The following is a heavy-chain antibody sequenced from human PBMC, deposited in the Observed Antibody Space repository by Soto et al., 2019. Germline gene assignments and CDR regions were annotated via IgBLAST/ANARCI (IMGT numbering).Heavy chain of an antibody. Sequence: ASVKVSFKASGYTFTSYYIHWVRQAPGQGLEWMGIINTSGGRRSYAQKFQGRVTLTWDTSTSTVYMELSSLRSEDTAVYYCARSDYSNYELDYWGQGTQVTVSS. J-gene: IGHJ4*02. CDR2: INTSGGRR. V-gene: IGHV1-46*03. CDR3: ARSDYSNYELDY. CDR1: GYTFTSYY. D-gene: IGHD4-4*01.